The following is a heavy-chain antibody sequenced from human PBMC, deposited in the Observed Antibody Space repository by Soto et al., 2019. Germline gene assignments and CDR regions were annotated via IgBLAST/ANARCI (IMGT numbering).Heavy chain of an antibody. Sequence: GGSLRLSCAASGFTFSSYGMRWVRQAPGKGLEWVAVISYDGSNKYYADSVKGRFTISRDNSKNTLYLQMNSLRAEDTAVYYCAKVRRYYLSYWGQGTLVTVSS. J-gene: IGHJ4*02. CDR1: GFTFSSYG. D-gene: IGHD3-22*01. CDR3: AKVRRYYLSY. V-gene: IGHV3-30*18. CDR2: ISYDGSNK.